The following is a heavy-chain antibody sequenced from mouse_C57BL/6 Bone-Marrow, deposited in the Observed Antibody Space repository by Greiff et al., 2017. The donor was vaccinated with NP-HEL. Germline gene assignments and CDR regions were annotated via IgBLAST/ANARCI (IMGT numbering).Heavy chain of an antibody. J-gene: IGHJ4*01. CDR3: TRYAMDY. Sequence: VQLQQSGAELVRPGASVKLSCTASGFNIKDDYMHWVKQRPEQGLEWIGWIDPENGDTEYASKFQGKATITADTSSNTPYLQLSSLTSDDTAVYYCTRYAMDYWVQGTSVTVSS. V-gene: IGHV14-4*01. CDR2: IDPENGDT. CDR1: GFNIKDDY.